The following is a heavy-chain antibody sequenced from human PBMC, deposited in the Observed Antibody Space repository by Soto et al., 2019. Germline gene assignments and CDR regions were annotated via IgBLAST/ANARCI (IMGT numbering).Heavy chain of an antibody. CDR1: GYPVTAYY. CDR3: AVGGGVGVAGSAAFDM. J-gene: IGHJ3*02. D-gene: IGHD3-3*01. V-gene: IGHV1-2*02. CDR2: INPATGAA. Sequence: QLHLVQSGAVVKKPGASVTVSCSASGYPVTAYYMHWVRQAPGRGLEWMGGINPATGAAKYTQTFQGRVHKTRDTSTGTGFMEPGGLTSGDTAVFFCAVGGGVGVAGSAAFDMWGQGTLVTVSS.